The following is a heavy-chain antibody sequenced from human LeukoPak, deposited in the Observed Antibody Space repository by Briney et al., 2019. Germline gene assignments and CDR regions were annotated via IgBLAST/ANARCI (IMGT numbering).Heavy chain of an antibody. D-gene: IGHD3-22*01. CDR1: GGTFSGYY. CDR2: INHSGST. J-gene: IGHJ5*02. V-gene: IGHV4-34*01. Sequence: SETLSLTCAVSGGTFSGYYWSWVRQPPGKGLEWIGEINHSGSTTYNPSLQSRLPISVDTSKNQCSLRMSSVTAADTAVYYCARVRAGITMIVVVTDNWFDPWGQGTLVTVSS. CDR3: ARVRAGITMIVVVTDNWFDP.